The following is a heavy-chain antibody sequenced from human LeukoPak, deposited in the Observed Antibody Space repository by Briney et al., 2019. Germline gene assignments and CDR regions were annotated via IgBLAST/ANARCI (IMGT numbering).Heavy chain of an antibody. D-gene: IGHD5-18*01. CDR1: GFTFSSYA. CDR3: AKSREEDTAMAIYYFDY. CDR2: ISGSGGST. Sequence: GGSLRLSCAASGFTFSSYAMSWVRQAPGKGLEWVSAISGSGGSTYYADSAKGRFTISRDNSKNTLYLQMNSLRAEDTAVYYSAKSREEDTAMAIYYFDYWGQGTLVTVSS. V-gene: IGHV3-23*01. J-gene: IGHJ4*02.